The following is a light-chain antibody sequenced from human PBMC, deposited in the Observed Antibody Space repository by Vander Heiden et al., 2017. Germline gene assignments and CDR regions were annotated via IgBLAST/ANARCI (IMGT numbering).Light chain of an antibody. V-gene: IGKV2-28*01. CDR1: QSLLHSNGYNY. CDR3: MQYLQLYT. CDR2: LGS. Sequence: EIVMTQSPLSLPVTPGEPASISCRSSQSLLHSNGYNYLDWYLQKPGQSPHLLIYLGSNRASGVPDRFSGSGSGTDFTLKISRVEAEDVGVYYCMQYLQLYTFGQGTKMEIK. J-gene: IGKJ2*01.